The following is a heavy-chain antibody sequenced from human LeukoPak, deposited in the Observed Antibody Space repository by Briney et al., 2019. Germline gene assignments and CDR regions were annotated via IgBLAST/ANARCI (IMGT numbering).Heavy chain of an antibody. CDR1: GYTFTGYY. J-gene: IGHJ5*02. CDR3: ARDAMGITMVRGVRNWFDP. V-gene: IGHV1-2*02. Sequence: ASVKVSCKASGYTFTGYYMHWVRQAPGQGLEWMGWINPNNGGTNYAQKFQGRVTMTRDTSISTAYMELSRLRSDDTAVYYCARDAMGITMVRGVRNWFDPWGQGTLVTVSS. D-gene: IGHD3-10*01. CDR2: INPNNGGT.